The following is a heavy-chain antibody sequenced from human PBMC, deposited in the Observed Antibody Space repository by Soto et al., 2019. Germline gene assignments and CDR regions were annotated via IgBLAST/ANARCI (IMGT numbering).Heavy chain of an antibody. CDR2: IYPGDSDT. CDR1: GYSFASYW. V-gene: IGHV5-51*01. J-gene: IGHJ4*02. CDR3: ARPLEQLGGEVDY. Sequence: PGESLKISCKGSGYSFASYWIGWVRQMPGKGLEWMGIIYPGDSDTRYSPSFQGQVTISADKSISTAYLQWSSLKASDTAMYYCARPLEQLGGEVDYWGQGTLVTVSS. D-gene: IGHD6-6*01.